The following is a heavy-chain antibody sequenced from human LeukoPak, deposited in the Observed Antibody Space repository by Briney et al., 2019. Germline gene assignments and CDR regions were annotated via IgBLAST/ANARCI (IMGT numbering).Heavy chain of an antibody. CDR3: AKIAAAVPDQ. Sequence: YPGGSLRLSCITSGVSISNYWMAWVRQAPGKGLEWVAQIKQDGSDKYYVDSVMGRFTISRDNTKNSLSLQMTSLRVEDTALYYCAKIAAAVPDQWGQGTLVTVSS. D-gene: IGHD6-13*01. CDR1: GVSISNYW. V-gene: IGHV3-7*01. J-gene: IGHJ5*02. CDR2: IKQDGSDK.